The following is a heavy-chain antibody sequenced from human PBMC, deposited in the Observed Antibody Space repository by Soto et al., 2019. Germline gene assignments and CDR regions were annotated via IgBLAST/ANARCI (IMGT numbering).Heavy chain of an antibody. CDR3: TKVGYAYDSPGYFDY. Sequence: GGSLRLSCAASGFTFSSYAMSWVRQAPGKGLEWVSAISGSGGSTYYADSVKGRFTISRDNSKNTLYLQMNNLRAEDTAGYYCTKVGYAYDSPGYFDYWGQGTRVTVSS. CDR2: ISGSGGST. D-gene: IGHD3-3*01. J-gene: IGHJ4*02. CDR1: GFTFSSYA. V-gene: IGHV3-23*01.